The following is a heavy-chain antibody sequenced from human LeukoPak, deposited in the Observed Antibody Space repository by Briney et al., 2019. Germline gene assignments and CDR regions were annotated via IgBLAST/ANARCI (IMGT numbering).Heavy chain of an antibody. D-gene: IGHD2-8*01. CDR1: GGTFSSYA. V-gene: IGHV1-69*01. Sequence: ASVKVSCKASGGTFSSYAISWVRQAPGQGLEWMGGIIPTFGTANYAQKFQGRVTITADESTSTAYMELSSLRSEDTAVYYCARDDGGTNGVSPFDYWGQGTLVTVSS. CDR3: ARDDGGTNGVSPFDY. J-gene: IGHJ4*02. CDR2: IIPTFGTA.